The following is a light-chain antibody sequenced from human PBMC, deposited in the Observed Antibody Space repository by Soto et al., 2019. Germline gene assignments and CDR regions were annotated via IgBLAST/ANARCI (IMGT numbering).Light chain of an antibody. J-gene: IGKJ1*01. Sequence: IQITQSPSTLSGSVGDRGTITGRASQTISSWLAWYQQKPGKAHKLLIYKASTLKSGVTSRFSGSGSGTEFTITISSLQPDDFATYYCQHYNSYSEAVGPGTQVEIK. V-gene: IGKV1-5*03. CDR2: KAS. CDR1: QTISSW. CDR3: QHYNSYSEA.